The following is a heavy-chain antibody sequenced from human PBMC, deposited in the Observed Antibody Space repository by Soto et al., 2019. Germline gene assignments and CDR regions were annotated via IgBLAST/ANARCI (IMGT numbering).Heavy chain of an antibody. D-gene: IGHD3-22*01. CDR1: GDTSTSYY. J-gene: IGHJ5*02. V-gene: IGHV4-59*01. CDR3: ARDYYDSVGYTWFDP. Sequence: SETLSLTCTVSGDTSTSYYWGWIRQPPGKGLEWIGYIHNSGTSSHNPSLNGRVTISIDMSKKQFSLKLKSVTSADTAVYYCARDYYDSVGYTWFDPWGQGTLVTVSS. CDR2: IHNSGTS.